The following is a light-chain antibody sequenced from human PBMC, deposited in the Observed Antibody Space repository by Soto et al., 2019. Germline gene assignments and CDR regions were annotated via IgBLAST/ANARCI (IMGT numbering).Light chain of an antibody. V-gene: IGKV3-20*01. CDR2: GAS. Sequence: EIVLTQSPATLSLSPGERATLSCRASQSVSNSALAWYLQKPGQAPRLLIYGASSRATGIPDRFSGGGSGTDFSLTISRLEPEDFAVYFCQLYSSSPMYTFGQGTRLEI. CDR1: QSVSNSA. J-gene: IGKJ2*01. CDR3: QLYSSSPMYT.